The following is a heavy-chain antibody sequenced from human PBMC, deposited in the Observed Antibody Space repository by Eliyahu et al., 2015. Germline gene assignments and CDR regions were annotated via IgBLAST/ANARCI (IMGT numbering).Heavy chain of an antibody. Sequence: QVQLQQWGAGLLKPSETLSLTCAVXGGSFSGXYWSWIRQPPGKGLEWIGEINHSGITNYNPSLKSRATISVDTSKNQFSLKMSSVTAADTAVYYCARNFGIVVILTRTGDVFDIWGQGTMVTVSS. CDR2: INHSGIT. J-gene: IGHJ3*02. CDR1: GGSFSGXY. CDR3: ARNFGIVVILTRTGDVFDI. D-gene: IGHD3-22*01. V-gene: IGHV4-34*01.